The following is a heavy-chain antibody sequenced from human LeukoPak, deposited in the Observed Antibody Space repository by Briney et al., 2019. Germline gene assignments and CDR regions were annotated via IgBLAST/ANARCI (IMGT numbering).Heavy chain of an antibody. J-gene: IGHJ4*02. V-gene: IGHV4-39*01. CDR3: ARQGAAASGRAFDY. CDR2: VYYSGST. CDR1: GYSITTNTYY. D-gene: IGHD6-13*01. Sequence: SETLSLTCTVSGYSITTNTYYWGWIRQPPGKGLEWIGSVYYSGSTYYSPSLKSRVTTSVATSKSQFSLKLSSVTAADTAVYYCARQGAAASGRAFDYWGQGTLVTVSS.